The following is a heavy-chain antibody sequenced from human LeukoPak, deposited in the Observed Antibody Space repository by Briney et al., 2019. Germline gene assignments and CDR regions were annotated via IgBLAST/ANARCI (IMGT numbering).Heavy chain of an antibody. CDR2: IRYDGSNK. Sequence: GGSLRLSCAASGFTFSSYGMHWVRQAPGKGLEWVAFIRYDGSNKYYADSVKGRFTISRDNSKNTLYLQMNSLRAEDTAVYYCAKDRANRARAVVNWGQGTLVTVSS. V-gene: IGHV3-30*02. J-gene: IGHJ4*02. CDR3: AKDRANRARAVVN. D-gene: IGHD3-22*01. CDR1: GFTFSSYG.